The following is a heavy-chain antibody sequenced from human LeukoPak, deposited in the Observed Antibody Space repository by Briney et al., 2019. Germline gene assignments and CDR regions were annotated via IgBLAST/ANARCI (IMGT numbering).Heavy chain of an antibody. D-gene: IGHD3-22*01. J-gene: IGHJ6*02. V-gene: IGHV3-7*01. Sequence: PPGGSLRLSCAASGFTFSHFWMSWVRQAPGKGLEWVAYIKKTGSETYYVDSVKGRFTITRDNSKNTLYLQMNSLRAEDTAVYYCARDLYYDSSDYYYYGMDVWGQGTTVTVSS. CDR2: IKKTGSET. CDR3: ARDLYYDSSDYYYYGMDV. CDR1: GFTFSHFW.